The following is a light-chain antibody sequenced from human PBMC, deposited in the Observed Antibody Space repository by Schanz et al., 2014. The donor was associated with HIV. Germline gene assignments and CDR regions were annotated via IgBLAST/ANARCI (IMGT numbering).Light chain of an antibody. J-gene: IGLJ2*01. V-gene: IGLV1-51*01. CDR1: ASNIGHNY. CDR2: FPP. Sequence: QSVLTQPPSVSAAPGQRVTISCSGSASNIGHNYVSWFQQFPGTAPKLLIYFPPQLPSEIPDRFSGSKTGTSATLAITGLQTEDEADYYCATWDSFLNAVVFGGGTKLTVL. CDR3: ATWDSFLNAVV.